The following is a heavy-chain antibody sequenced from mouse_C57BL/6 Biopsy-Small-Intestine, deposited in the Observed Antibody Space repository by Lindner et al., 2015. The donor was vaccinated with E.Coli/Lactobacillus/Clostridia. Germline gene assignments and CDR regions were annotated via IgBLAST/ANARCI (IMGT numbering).Heavy chain of an antibody. J-gene: IGHJ4*01. CDR1: GYAFSSSW. D-gene: IGHD2-14*01. CDR3: AGRGYRYDVAMDY. CDR2: IYPGDGDT. V-gene: IGHV1-82*01. Sequence: VQLQESGPELVRPGASVKISCKASGYAFSSSWMNWVKQRPGKGLEWIGRIYPGDGDTNYNGKFKGKATLTADKSSSTAYMQLSSLTSEDSAVYFCAGRGYRYDVAMDYWGQGTSVTVSS.